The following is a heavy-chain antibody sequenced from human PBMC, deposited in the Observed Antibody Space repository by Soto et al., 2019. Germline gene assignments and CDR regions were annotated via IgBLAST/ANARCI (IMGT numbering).Heavy chain of an antibody. CDR1: GFTFSGSS. CDR2: IRNKANSYAT. Sequence: EVQLVESGGGLVQPVGSLKLSCAASGFTFSGSSVHWVRQASGKGLEWVGRIRNKANSYATAYAASGRGRFTISRDDSKKTAFLQMNSLNTEDTAVYYCISHSPEDMIRTWGQGTLVTVSS. CDR3: ISHSPEDMIRT. V-gene: IGHV3-73*02. D-gene: IGHD2-15*01. J-gene: IGHJ4*02.